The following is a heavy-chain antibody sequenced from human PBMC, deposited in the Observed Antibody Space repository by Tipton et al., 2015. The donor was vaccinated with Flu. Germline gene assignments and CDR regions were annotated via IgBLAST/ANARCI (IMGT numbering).Heavy chain of an antibody. J-gene: IGHJ6*02. V-gene: IGHV4-4*02. CDR1: GGSISSSNW. CDR3: ARVTTVVVTAQGVYYYYYGMDV. Sequence: TLSLTCAVSGGSISSSNWWSWVRQLPGKGLEWIGEIYHSGSTNYNPSLKSRVTISVDKSKNQFSLKLSSVTAADTAVYYCARVTTVVVTAQGVYYYYYGMDVWGQGTTVTVSS. CDR2: IYHSGST. D-gene: IGHD2-21*02.